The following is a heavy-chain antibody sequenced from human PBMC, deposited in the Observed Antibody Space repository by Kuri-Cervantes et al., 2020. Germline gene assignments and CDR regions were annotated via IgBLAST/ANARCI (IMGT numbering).Heavy chain of an antibody. V-gene: IGHV3-15*05. CDR3: ARVLGCSGGSCSNWFDP. CDR1: GFTFSNAW. Sequence: GESLKISCAASGFTFSNAWMSWVRQAPGKGLEWVGRIKSKTDGGTTDYAAPVKGRFTISRDDSKNTLYLQMNSLGAEDTAVYYCARVLGCSGGSCSNWFDPWGQGTLVTVSS. CDR2: IKSKTDGGTT. D-gene: IGHD2-15*01. J-gene: IGHJ5*02.